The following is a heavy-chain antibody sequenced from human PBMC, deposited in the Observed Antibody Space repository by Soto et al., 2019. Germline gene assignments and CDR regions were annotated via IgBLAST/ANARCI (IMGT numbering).Heavy chain of an antibody. V-gene: IGHV3-30*03. CDR1: GFGFSNYA. J-gene: IGHJ4*02. Sequence: QVRLVESGGGVVQPGGSLRLSCAASGFGFSNYAMPWVRQAPGKGLEWVALVAHDGGNKYYGHGVKRRFTISRDHSKNTLDLQMNSLRAEDTAVYYCALLEGGPQGNFDYWGQGILVTVSS. CDR3: ALLEGGPQGNFDY. D-gene: IGHD3-10*01. CDR2: VAHDGGNK.